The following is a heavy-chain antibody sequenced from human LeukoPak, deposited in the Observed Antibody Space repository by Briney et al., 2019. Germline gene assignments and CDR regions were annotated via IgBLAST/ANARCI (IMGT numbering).Heavy chain of an antibody. CDR2: ISYDGSNK. D-gene: IGHD3-3*01. V-gene: IGHV3-30-3*01. J-gene: IGHJ4*02. Sequence: GGSLRLSCAASGFTFSSYAMHWVRQAPDKGLEWVAVISYDGSNKYYADSVKGRFTISRDNSKNTLYLQMNSLRAEDTAVYYCAREQIFGVVIVKSYFDFWGQGTLVTVSS. CDR1: GFTFSSYA. CDR3: AREQIFGVVIVKSYFDF.